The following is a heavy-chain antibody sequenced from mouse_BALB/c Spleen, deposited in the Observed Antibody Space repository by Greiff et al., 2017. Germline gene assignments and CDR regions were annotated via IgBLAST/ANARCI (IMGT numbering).Heavy chain of an antibody. CDR2: IYTSDSYT. CDR1: GYTFTSYW. CDR3: TRLLRWYFDV. Sequence: VPLQQPGAELVRSGASVKLSCKASGYTFTSYWINWVRQRPGQGLEWIGNIYTSDSYTNYNQKFKDKATLTVDKSSSTAYMQLSSPTTADSAVYYCTRLLRWYFDVWGAGTTVTVSS. V-gene: IGHV1-69*02. D-gene: IGHD1-1*01. J-gene: IGHJ1*01.